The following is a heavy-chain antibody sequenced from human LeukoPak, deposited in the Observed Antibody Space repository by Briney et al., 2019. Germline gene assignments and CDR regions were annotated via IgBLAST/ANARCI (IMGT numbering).Heavy chain of an antibody. J-gene: IGHJ6*02. CDR1: GYRFTYYW. CDR2: IYPGDSDT. CDR3: ARGAAGTTPDYYYFGLDV. V-gene: IGHV5-51*01. Sequence: GESLKISCKGSGYRFTYYWIGWVRQMPGKGLEWMGIIYPGDSDTRYSPSFQGQVTISADKSINTAHLQWSSLKASDSAMYYCARGAAGTTPDYYYFGLDVWGQGTTVRVSS. D-gene: IGHD1-7*01.